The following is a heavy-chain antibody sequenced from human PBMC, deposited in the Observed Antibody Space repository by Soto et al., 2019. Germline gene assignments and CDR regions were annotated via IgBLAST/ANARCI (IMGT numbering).Heavy chain of an antibody. V-gene: IGHV3-23*01. CDR1: GFTFYNYA. D-gene: IGHD6-13*01. J-gene: IGHJ4*02. CDR3: AKDRYISSIEPPEIEY. Sequence: GGSLRLSCAASGFTFYNYAMSWVRQAPGKGLEWVSAISASGSSTYYADSVKGRFTISRDNSKNTLYLQMSSLRADDTAVYYCAKDRYISSIEPPEIEYWGQGTPVTVSS. CDR2: ISASGSST.